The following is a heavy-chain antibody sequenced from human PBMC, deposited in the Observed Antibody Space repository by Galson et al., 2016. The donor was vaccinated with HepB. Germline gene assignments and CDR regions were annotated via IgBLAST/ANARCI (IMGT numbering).Heavy chain of an antibody. V-gene: IGHV3-72*01. D-gene: IGHD1-26*01. Sequence: SLRLSCAVSGFTFSDHHMDWVRQAPGKGLEWVGRIRNKARSYTTEYAASVEGRFAISRDDSKNSMYLQMNTLQREDTAVYYCARLYNGGYRDQHWGQGALVTVSS. CDR2: IRNKARSYTT. CDR1: GFTFSDHH. J-gene: IGHJ1*01. CDR3: ARLYNGGYRDQH.